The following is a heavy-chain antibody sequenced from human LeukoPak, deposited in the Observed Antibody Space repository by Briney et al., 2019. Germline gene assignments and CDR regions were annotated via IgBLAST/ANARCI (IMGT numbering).Heavy chain of an antibody. Sequence: SVTLSLTCTVSGGSSSSGYYWGWIRQPPGKGLEWIGSIYHSGSTYYNPSLKSRVTISVDTSKNQFSLKLSSVTAADTAVYYCARPRRSGYSHGSGPYDYWGQGTLVTVSS. V-gene: IGHV4-38-2*02. CDR1: GGSSSSGYY. CDR3: ARPRRSGYSHGSGPYDY. CDR2: IYHSGST. D-gene: IGHD5-18*01. J-gene: IGHJ4*02.